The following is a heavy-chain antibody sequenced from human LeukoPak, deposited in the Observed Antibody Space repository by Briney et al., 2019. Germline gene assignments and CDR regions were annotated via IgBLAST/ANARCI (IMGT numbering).Heavy chain of an antibody. CDR3: ARAHRGGFLGYYFDY. CDR2: IYYSGST. Sequence: SETLSLTGTVSGGSISSGGYYWSWIRQHPGKGLEWIGYIYYSGSTYYNPSLKSRVTISVDTSKNQFSLKLSSVTAADTAVYYCARAHRGGFLGYYFDYWGQGTLVTVSS. V-gene: IGHV4-31*03. J-gene: IGHJ4*02. D-gene: IGHD3-16*01. CDR1: GGSISSGGYY.